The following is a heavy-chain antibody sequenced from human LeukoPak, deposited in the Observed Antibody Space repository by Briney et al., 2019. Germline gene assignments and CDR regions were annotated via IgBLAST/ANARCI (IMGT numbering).Heavy chain of an antibody. CDR1: GFTFDDYG. CDR2: INWNGGST. Sequence: GGSLRLSCAASGFTFDDYGMSWVRQAPGKGLEWVSGINWNGGSTGYADSVKGRFTISRDNSKNTLYLQMNSLRAEDTAVYYCAKAGWGSGWYFDYWGQGTLVTVSS. J-gene: IGHJ4*02. V-gene: IGHV3-20*04. D-gene: IGHD6-19*01. CDR3: AKAGWGSGWYFDY.